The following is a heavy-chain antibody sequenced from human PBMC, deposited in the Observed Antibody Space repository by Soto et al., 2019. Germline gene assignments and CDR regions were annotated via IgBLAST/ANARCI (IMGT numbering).Heavy chain of an antibody. J-gene: IGHJ4*02. CDR2: ISGGGETT. V-gene: IGHV3-23*01. Sequence: EVQLLESGGGLVQPGGSLRLSCAASGFTFSSYAMGWVRQAPGKGLECVSAISGGGETTYYADSVKGRFTISRDNSKNTLYLHMNSLRAEDKAVYYCAFNSGSGSYYFDYWGQGTLLTVSS. CDR1: GFTFSSYA. D-gene: IGHD3-10*01. CDR3: AFNSGSGSYYFDY.